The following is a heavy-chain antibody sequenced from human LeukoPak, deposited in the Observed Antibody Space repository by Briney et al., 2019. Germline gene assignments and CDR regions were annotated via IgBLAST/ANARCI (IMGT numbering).Heavy chain of an antibody. J-gene: IGHJ4*02. CDR3: AIEIFGSGSYPAF. CDR1: AFAFNTYA. V-gene: IGHV3-33*01. D-gene: IGHD3-10*01. CDR2: IWHDGSHK. Sequence: PGRSLTLSCPASAFAFNTYAMHWVRQAPGQGLEWVALIWHDGSHKFYSNSVMGQFTISRDNSKNTVSLQMNNLRPEDTAVYYCAIEIFGSGSYPAFWGQGTLVTVSS.